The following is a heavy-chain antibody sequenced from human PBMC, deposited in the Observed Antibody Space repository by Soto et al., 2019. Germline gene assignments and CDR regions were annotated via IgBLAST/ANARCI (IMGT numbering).Heavy chain of an antibody. J-gene: IGHJ5*02. CDR3: AKFPIVVVPAAIARKNNWFDL. V-gene: IGHV3-23*01. D-gene: IGHD2-2*01. Sequence: GGSLRLSCAASGFTFISYAMSWVRQAPGKGLEWVSAISGSGGSTYYADSVKGRFTISRDNSKNTLYLQMNSLRAEDTAVYYCAKFPIVVVPAAIARKNNWFDLWGQGTLVTVSS. CDR2: ISGSGGST. CDR1: GFTFISYA.